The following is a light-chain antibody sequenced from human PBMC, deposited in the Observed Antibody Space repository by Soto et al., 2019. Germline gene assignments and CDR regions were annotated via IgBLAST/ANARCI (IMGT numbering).Light chain of an antibody. CDR2: GNS. J-gene: IGLJ2*01. CDR1: SSYIGAGYD. CDR3: QSYDSSVRRV. Sequence: QSVLTQPPSVSGAPGQRVTISCTGSSSYIGAGYDVHWYQQLPGTAPKLLIYGNSNRPSGVPDRFSGSKSGTSASLAITGLQAEDEADYYCQSYDSSVRRVFGGGTKLTVL. V-gene: IGLV1-40*01.